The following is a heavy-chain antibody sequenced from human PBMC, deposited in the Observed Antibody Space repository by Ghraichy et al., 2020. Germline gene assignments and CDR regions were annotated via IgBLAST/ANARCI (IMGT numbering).Heavy chain of an antibody. CDR1: GFTFSNYG. CDR2: IDSSGNYI. Sequence: GSLRLSCAVSGFTFSNYGMNWVRQAPGKGLEWVSFIDSSGNYINYADSVKGRFTISRDNAKNSLYLQINSLRTEDTGIYYCARGWVGTDYWGQGTPVTVSS. J-gene: IGHJ4*02. CDR3: ARGWVGTDY. D-gene: IGHD1-26*01. V-gene: IGHV3-21*01.